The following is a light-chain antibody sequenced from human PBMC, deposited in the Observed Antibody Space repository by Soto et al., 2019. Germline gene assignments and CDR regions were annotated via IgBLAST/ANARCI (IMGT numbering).Light chain of an antibody. V-gene: IGKV3-15*01. CDR2: GVS. Sequence: EIVMTQSPATLSVSPGERATLSCRASQSVSSNLAWYQQKPGQAPRLLIYGVSTRATGIPAKFSGSGSGREFTLTISSLQSEEFAVYYCQQYNNWPLRFGQGTKVEIK. CDR1: QSVSSN. CDR3: QQYNNWPLR. J-gene: IGKJ1*01.